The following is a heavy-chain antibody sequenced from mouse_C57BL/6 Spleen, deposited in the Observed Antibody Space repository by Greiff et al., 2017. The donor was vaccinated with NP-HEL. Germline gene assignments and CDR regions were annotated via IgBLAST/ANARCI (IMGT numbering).Heavy chain of an antibody. D-gene: IGHD1-1*01. V-gene: IGHV1-53*01. CDR3: ARSDYYGSRVYYAMDY. CDR2: INPSNGGT. J-gene: IGHJ4*01. CDR1: GYTFTSYW. Sequence: VQLQQPGTELVKPGASVKLSCKASGYTFTSYWMHWVKQRPGQGLEWIGNINPSNGGTNYNEKFKSKATLTVDKSSSTAYMQLSSLTSEDSAVYYCARSDYYGSRVYYAMDYWGQGTSVTVSS.